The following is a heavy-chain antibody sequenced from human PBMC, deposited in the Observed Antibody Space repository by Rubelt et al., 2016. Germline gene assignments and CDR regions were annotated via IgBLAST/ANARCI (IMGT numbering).Heavy chain of an antibody. D-gene: IGHD6-6*01. CDR2: IYSSGST. CDR1: GESFGYYY. J-gene: IGHJ3*01. CDR3: TRESSSSSFSFDV. Sequence: QVQLQQWGAGLLKPSETLSLTCAVYGESFGYYYWSWIRQPPGKGLEWIGYIYSSGSTNYNPSLKTRVTISGDTSGNQFSLKVTYVTAADTAVYYCTRESSSSSFSFDVWGQGTVVSVSS. V-gene: IGHV4-34*11.